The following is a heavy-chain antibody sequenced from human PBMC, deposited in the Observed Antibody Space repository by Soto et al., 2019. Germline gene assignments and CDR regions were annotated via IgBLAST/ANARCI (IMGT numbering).Heavy chain of an antibody. V-gene: IGHV3-30*18. CDR3: AKDNGDSSGWYFDY. CDR2: ISYDGSNK. Sequence: PGGSLRLSCAASGFTFSSYGMHWVRQAPGKGLEWVAVISYDGSNKYYADSVKGRLTISRDNSKNTLYLQMNSLRAEDTAVYYCAKDNGDSSGWYFDYWGQGTLVTVSS. CDR1: GFTFSSYG. J-gene: IGHJ4*02. D-gene: IGHD6-19*01.